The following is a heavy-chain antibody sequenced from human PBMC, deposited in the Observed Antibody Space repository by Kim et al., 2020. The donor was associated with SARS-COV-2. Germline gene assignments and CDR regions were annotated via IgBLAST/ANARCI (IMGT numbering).Heavy chain of an antibody. Sequence: TRYSPSFQGQVTISADKSISTAYLQWSSLKASDTAMYYCARHRGGLPLDYWGQGTLVTVSS. V-gene: IGHV5-51*01. CDR3: ARHRGGLPLDY. CDR2: T. D-gene: IGHD4-17*01. J-gene: IGHJ4*02.